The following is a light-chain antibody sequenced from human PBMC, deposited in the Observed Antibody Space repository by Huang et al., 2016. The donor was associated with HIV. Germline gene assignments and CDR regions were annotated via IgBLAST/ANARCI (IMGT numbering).Light chain of an antibody. CDR2: GAS. V-gene: IGKV3-15*01. CDR1: QSISNT. Sequence: EIVMTQSPATLSVSPGERATLSCRASQSISNTLAWYQQKPAQPPRLRIYGASTRATDIPARFSGSASGTEFTLTISSLQSEDFAIYYCQQYNNWPPYTFGQGTNLELK. CDR3: QQYNNWPPYT. J-gene: IGKJ2*01.